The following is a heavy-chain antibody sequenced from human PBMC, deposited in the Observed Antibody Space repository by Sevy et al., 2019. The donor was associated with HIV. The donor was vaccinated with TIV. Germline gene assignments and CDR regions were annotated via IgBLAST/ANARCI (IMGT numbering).Heavy chain of an antibody. CDR3: AREFLWFGESIVRSEAFDI. V-gene: IGHV1-2*02. D-gene: IGHD3-10*01. CDR2: INPNSGGT. J-gene: IGHJ3*02. Sequence: ASVKVSCKASGYTFTGYYIHWARQAPGQGLEWMGWINPNSGGTNFAQKFQGRVTMTRDTSISTASMELSGLRSDDTGVYYCAREFLWFGESIVRSEAFDIWGQGTVVTVSS. CDR1: GYTFTGYY.